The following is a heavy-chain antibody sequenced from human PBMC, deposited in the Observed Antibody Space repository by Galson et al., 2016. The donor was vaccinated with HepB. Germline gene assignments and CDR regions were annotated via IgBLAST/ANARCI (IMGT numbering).Heavy chain of an antibody. J-gene: IGHJ5*02. D-gene: IGHD6-13*01. Sequence: LSLTCVVYGGSFSGYYWSWIRQPPGKGLEWIGEINHSGSTNYNPSLKSRVTISVDTSKNQFSLNLSSVTAADTAVYYCARDSAAAAGPYSWFDPWGQGTLSTFSS. CDR2: INHSGST. CDR1: GGSFSGYY. CDR3: ARDSAAAAGPYSWFDP. V-gene: IGHV4-34*01.